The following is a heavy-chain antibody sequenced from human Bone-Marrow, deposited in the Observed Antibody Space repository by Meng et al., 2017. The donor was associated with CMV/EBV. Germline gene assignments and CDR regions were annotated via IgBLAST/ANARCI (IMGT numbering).Heavy chain of an antibody. J-gene: IGHJ4*02. V-gene: IGHV4-39*01. CDR2: IYYSGIT. CDR1: GGSISSSSYY. Sequence: SETLSLTCTVSGGSISSSSYYWGWIRQPPGKGLEWIGRIYYSGITYYNPSLKSRVTISVDTSKNQFSLKLSSVTAADTAVYYCARQGYDFWSGYYKPVSFDYWGQGTLVTVSS. D-gene: IGHD3-3*01. CDR3: ARQGYDFWSGYYKPVSFDY.